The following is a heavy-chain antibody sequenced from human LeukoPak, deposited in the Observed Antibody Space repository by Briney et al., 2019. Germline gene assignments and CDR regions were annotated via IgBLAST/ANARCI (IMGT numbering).Heavy chain of an antibody. CDR3: ARVDPDYPN. D-gene: IGHD5-12*01. CDR2: INPSGGST. CDR1: GGTFSSYA. V-gene: IGHV1-46*01. Sequence: GASVKVSCKASGGTFSSYAISWVRQAPGQGLEWMGIINPSGGSTSYAQKFQGRVTMTRDTSTSTVYMELSSLRSEDTAVYYCARVDPDYPNWGQGTLVTVSS. J-gene: IGHJ4*02.